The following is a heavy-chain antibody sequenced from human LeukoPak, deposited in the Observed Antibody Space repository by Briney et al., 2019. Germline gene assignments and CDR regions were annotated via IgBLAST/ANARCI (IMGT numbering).Heavy chain of an antibody. D-gene: IGHD6-19*01. CDR2: MNPNSGNT. J-gene: IGHJ6*02. CDR3: ARALEAGVYAAHYYYYYGMDV. Sequence: SVKVSCKASGYTFTSCDINWVRQATGQGLEWMGWMNPNSGNTGYAQKFQGRVTMTRNTSISTAYMELSSLRSEDTAVYYCARALEAGVYAAHYYYYYGMDVWGQGTTVTVSS. V-gene: IGHV1-8*01. CDR1: GYTFTSCD.